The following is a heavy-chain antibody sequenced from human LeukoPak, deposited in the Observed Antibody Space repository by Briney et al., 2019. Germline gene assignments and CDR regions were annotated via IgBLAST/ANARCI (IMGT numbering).Heavy chain of an antibody. D-gene: IGHD4-17*01. CDR2: IYYSGST. J-gene: IGHJ4*02. CDR3: ARGYGDYAPAGYYFDY. V-gene: IGHV4-39*07. Sequence: PSETLSLTCTVSGGSISSSSYYWGWIRQPPGKGLEWIGSIYYSGSTYYNPSLKSRVTISVDTSKNQFSLKLSSVTAADTAVYYCARGYGDYAPAGYYFDYWGQGTLVTVSS. CDR1: GGSISSSSYY.